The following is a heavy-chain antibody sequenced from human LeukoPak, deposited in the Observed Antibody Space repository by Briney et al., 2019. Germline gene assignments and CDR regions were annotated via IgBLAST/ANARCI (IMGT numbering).Heavy chain of an antibody. Sequence: ASETLSLTCTVSGGSMSGYFWSWIRQPPGEGLEWIGYIYYSGSTNYNPSLKSRVTISVDTSKNQFSLKLSSVTAADTAVYYCARSITSSWYGDFQHWGQGTLVTVSS. D-gene: IGHD6-13*01. CDR2: IYYSGST. V-gene: IGHV4-59*01. CDR3: ARSITSSWYGDFQH. J-gene: IGHJ1*01. CDR1: GGSMSGYF.